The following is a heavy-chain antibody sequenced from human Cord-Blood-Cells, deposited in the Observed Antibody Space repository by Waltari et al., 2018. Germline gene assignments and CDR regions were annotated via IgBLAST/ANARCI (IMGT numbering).Heavy chain of an antibody. CDR3: ARGPRVAAAAAYFQH. V-gene: IGHV4-38-2*01. Sequence: QVQLQESGPGLVKPSEPLSLTCAVLGYSIRSGYYWGWIRQPPGKGLEWIGSIYHSGSTYYNPSLKSRVTISVDTSKNQFSLKLSSVTAADTAVYYCARGPRVAAAAAYFQHWGQGTLVTVSS. J-gene: IGHJ1*01. CDR2: IYHSGST. CDR1: GYSIRSGYY. D-gene: IGHD6-13*01.